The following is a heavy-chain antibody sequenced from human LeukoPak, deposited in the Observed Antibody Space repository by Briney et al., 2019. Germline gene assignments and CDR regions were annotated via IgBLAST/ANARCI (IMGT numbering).Heavy chain of an antibody. CDR3: TTGHYYDSSGPDY. Sequence: PGGSLRLSCAASEFTFSNAWMSWVRQAPGKGLEWVGRIKSKTDGGTTDYAAPVKGRFTISRDDSKNTLYLQMNSLKTEDTAVYYCTTGHYYDSSGPDYWGQGTLVTVSS. CDR1: EFTFSNAW. D-gene: IGHD3-22*01. V-gene: IGHV3-15*01. CDR2: IKSKTDGGTT. J-gene: IGHJ4*02.